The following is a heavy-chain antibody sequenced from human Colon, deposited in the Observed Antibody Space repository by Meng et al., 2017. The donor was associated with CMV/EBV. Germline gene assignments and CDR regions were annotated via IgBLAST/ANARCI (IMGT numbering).Heavy chain of an antibody. D-gene: IGHD3-3*01. J-gene: IGHJ4*02. CDR2: VTTTSLYT. V-gene: IGHV3-21*01. CDR3: ATDPYDLWSGYPTYYFDY. Sequence: GGSLRLSCAASGFTFSDYNMDWVRQAPGKGLEWVASVTTTSLYTHYADSVKGRFTISRDNAKNSLYLQMSSLRAEDTAVYYCATDPYDLWSGYPTYYFDYWGQGTLVTVSS. CDR1: GFTFSDYN.